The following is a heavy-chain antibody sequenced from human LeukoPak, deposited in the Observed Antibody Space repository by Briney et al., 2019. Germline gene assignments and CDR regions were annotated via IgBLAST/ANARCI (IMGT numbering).Heavy chain of an antibody. CDR2: INPNSGGT. J-gene: IGHJ6*01. CDR3: ARCRGGYDRSSYYGMDV. D-gene: IGHD5-12*01. Sequence: ASVKVSCKASGYTFTGYYMHWVRQAPGQGLEWMGWINPNSGGTNYAQKFQGRVNMTRDTSISTAYMELSRLRSDDTAVYYCARCRGGYDRSSYYGMDVWGQGTTVTVPS. CDR1: GYTFTGYY. V-gene: IGHV1-2*02.